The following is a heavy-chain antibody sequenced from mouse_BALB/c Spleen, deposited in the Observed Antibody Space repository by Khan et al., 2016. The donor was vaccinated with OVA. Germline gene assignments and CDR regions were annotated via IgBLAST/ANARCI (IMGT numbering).Heavy chain of an antibody. D-gene: IGHD2-1*01. Sequence: QIQLVQSGPELKKPGETVKISCKASGYTFTNYGMNWVKQAPGKALKWMGWINTYTGEPTYADDFKGRFAFSLETSATTAYLQINNLKNEDTATYCCARVGNYRYFDVWGAGTTVTVSS. CDR3: ARVGNYRYFDV. J-gene: IGHJ1*01. CDR2: INTYTGEP. CDR1: GYTFTNYG. V-gene: IGHV9-3-1*01.